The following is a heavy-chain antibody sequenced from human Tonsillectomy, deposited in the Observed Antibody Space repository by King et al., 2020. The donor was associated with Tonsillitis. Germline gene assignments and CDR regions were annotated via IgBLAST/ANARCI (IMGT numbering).Heavy chain of an antibody. D-gene: IGHD5-12*01. CDR3: ARDGGGAYYSGYDTGVSNY. Sequence: HVQLQESGPGLVKPSETLSLTCGVSGYSISSGHYWGWIRQPPGKGLEWIGSIHHSGTTNYNPSVKSRVTISVDTSKNQFSLRLNSVTSADTAVYFCARDGGGAYYSGYDTGVSNYWGQGTLVTVSS. J-gene: IGHJ4*02. CDR1: GYSISSGHY. CDR2: IHHSGTT. V-gene: IGHV4-38-2*02.